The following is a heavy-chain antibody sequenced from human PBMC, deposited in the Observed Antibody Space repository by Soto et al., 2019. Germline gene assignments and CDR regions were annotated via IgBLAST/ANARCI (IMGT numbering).Heavy chain of an antibody. Sequence: SETLSLTCAVYGGSFSGYYWSWIRQPPGKGLEWIGEISHTGTTNYNPSLKSRVTMSVDKPKNQFSLNLTSVTAADTAVYYCARVISSRDEYFDYWGQGTVVTVSS. CDR2: ISHTGTT. CDR3: ARVISSRDEYFDY. J-gene: IGHJ4*02. D-gene: IGHD2-2*01. V-gene: IGHV4-34*01. CDR1: GGSFSGYY.